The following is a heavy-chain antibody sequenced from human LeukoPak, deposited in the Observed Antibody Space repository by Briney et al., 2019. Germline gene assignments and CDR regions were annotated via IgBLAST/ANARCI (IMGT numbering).Heavy chain of an antibody. CDR2: INPNSGGT. V-gene: IGHV1-2*02. CDR1: GYTFTGYY. CDR3: ASTRIAAGDAFDI. J-gene: IGHJ3*02. D-gene: IGHD6-25*01. Sequence: ASVKVSCKASGYTFTGYYMHWVRQAPGQGLEWMGWINPNSGGTNYAQKFQGRVTVTRDTSISTAYMELSRLRSDDTAVYYCASTRIAAGDAFDIWGQGTMVTVSS.